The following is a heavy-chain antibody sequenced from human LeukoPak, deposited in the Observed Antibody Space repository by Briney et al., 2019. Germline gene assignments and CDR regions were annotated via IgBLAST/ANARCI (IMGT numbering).Heavy chain of an antibody. V-gene: IGHV3-23*01. D-gene: IGHD2-2*01. J-gene: IGHJ4*02. CDR2: ISGSGGST. Sequence: GGSLRLSCAASGFTFSSYAMSWVRQAPGKGLEWVSAISGSGGSTYYADSVKGRFTISRDNSKNTLYLQMNSLRAEDTAVYYCAEDLREYQLLSGDYWGQGTLVTVSS. CDR3: AEDLREYQLLSGDY. CDR1: GFTFSSYA.